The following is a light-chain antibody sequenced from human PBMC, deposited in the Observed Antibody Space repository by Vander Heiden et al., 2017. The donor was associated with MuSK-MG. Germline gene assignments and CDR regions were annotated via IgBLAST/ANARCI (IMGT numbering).Light chain of an antibody. CDR1: RSVSNY. CDR2: GAS. V-gene: IGKV3D-15*01. CDR3: QQYGSSLMYT. J-gene: IGKJ2*01. Sequence: VTTHSPTLPSASRGGAALLCCSAHRSVSNYLAWYQQKPGQAPRLLIYGASTRATGIPARFSGSGSGTDFTLTISRLESEDFAVYYCQQYGSSLMYTFGQGTKLEIK.